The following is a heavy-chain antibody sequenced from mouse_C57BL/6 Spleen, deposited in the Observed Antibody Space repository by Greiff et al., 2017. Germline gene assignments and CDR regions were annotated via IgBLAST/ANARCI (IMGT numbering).Heavy chain of an antibody. Sequence: EVQLQQSGPVLVKPGASVKMSCKASGYTFTDYYMNWVKQSHGKSLEWIGVINPYNGGTSYNQKFKGKATLTVDKSSSTAYMELNSLTSEDSAVYYCARGRGNYVSFAYWGQGTLVTVSA. V-gene: IGHV1-19*01. CDR2: INPYNGGT. D-gene: IGHD2-1*01. CDR3: ARGRGNYVSFAY. CDR1: GYTFTDYY. J-gene: IGHJ3*01.